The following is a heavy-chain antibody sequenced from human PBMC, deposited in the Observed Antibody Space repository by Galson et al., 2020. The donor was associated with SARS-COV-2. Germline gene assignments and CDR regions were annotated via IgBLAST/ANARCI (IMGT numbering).Heavy chain of an antibody. CDR2: IYYSGST. V-gene: IGHV4-59*08. J-gene: IGHJ3*02. D-gene: IGHD3-3*01. CDR3: ARHGGITIFGVVIIGAFDI. CDR1: GGSISSYY. Sequence: TSETLSLTCTVSGGSISSYYWSWIRQPPGKGLEWIGYIYYSGSTNNNPSLKSRVTISVDTSKNQFSLKLSSVTAADTAVYYCARHGGITIFGVVIIGAFDIWGQGTMVTVSS.